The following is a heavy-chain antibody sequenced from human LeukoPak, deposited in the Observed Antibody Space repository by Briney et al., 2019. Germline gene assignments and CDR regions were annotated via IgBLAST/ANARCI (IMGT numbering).Heavy chain of an antibody. CDR2: IYSSGST. Sequence: SETLSLTCSVSGGSISNYFWTWIRQPPGKGLEWIGYIYSSGSTYYNPSPKSRVTISVDTSKNRFSLKLSTVTAADTAVYYCARRPTGDPKFDYWGQGTLVTVSS. V-gene: IGHV4-59*08. CDR3: ARRPTGDPKFDY. D-gene: IGHD7-27*01. CDR1: GGSISNYF. J-gene: IGHJ4*02.